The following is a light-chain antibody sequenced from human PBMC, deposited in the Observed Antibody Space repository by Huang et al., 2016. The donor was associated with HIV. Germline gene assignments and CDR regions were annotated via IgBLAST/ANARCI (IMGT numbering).Light chain of an antibody. CDR3: LQDYNYTFT. V-gene: IGKV1-6*01. CDR2: AAS. J-gene: IGKJ3*01. CDR1: QGIRND. Sequence: AIQMTQSPSSLSASVGDRVTITCRASQGIRNDLGWYQQKPRKAPKLLIYAASSLQSGVPSRFSGSGSGTDFTLTISSLQPEDFATYYCLQDYNYTFTFGPGTKVDIK.